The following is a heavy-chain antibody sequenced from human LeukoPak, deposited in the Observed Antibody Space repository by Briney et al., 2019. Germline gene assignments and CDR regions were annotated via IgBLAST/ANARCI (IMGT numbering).Heavy chain of an antibody. D-gene: IGHD3-22*01. CDR2: IYYSGST. Sequence: PSETLSLTCTVSGGSISSGDYYWSWIRQPPGKGLEWIGYIYYSGSTYYNPSLKSRVTISVDTSKNQFSLKLSSVTAADTAVYYCATNTMIVYSWFDPWGQGTLVTVSS. V-gene: IGHV4-30-4*08. CDR3: ATNTMIVYSWFDP. J-gene: IGHJ5*02. CDR1: GGSISSGDYY.